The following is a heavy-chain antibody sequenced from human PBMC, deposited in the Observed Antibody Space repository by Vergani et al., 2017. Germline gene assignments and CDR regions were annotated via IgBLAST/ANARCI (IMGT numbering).Heavy chain of an antibody. CDR2: ISSSSSYI. CDR3: TTDRSASGSYFQRGAFDI. Sequence: EVQLVESGGGLVKPGGSLRLSCAASGFTFSSYSMNWVRQAPGKGLEWVSSISSSSSYIYYADSVKGRFTISRDNAKNSLYLQMNSLRAEDTAVYYCTTDRSASGSYFQRGAFDIWGQGTMVTVSS. V-gene: IGHV3-21*01. J-gene: IGHJ3*02. CDR1: GFTFSSYS. D-gene: IGHD1-26*01.